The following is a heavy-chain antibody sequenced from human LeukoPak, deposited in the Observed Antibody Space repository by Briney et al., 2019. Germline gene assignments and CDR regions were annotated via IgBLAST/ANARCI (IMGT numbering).Heavy chain of an antibody. CDR1: GFTFRSSA. V-gene: IGHV3-23*01. CDR3: AKCSGGTCYSSLDY. D-gene: IGHD2-15*01. J-gene: IGHJ4*02. Sequence: GGSLRLSCSASGFTFRSSAMAWVRQPPGKGLEWVSGISGSGGSTYYADSVKGRFTISRDNSKNTLYLQMNSLRAGDTAVYYCAKCSGGTCYSSLDYWGQGTLVTVSS. CDR2: ISGSGGST.